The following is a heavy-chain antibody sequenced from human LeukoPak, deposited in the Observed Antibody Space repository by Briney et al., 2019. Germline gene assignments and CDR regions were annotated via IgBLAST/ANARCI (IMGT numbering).Heavy chain of an antibody. V-gene: IGHV3-74*01. CDR2: VNSDGSST. Sequence: GGSLRLSCAASGFTFTGYWMHWVRQAPGKGLVWVSRVNSDGSSTTYADSVKGRFTISRDNAKNTLYLQMNSLRAEDTAVYYCARGRYYGMDVWGQGTTVTVSS. J-gene: IGHJ6*02. CDR1: GFTFTGYW. CDR3: ARGRYYGMDV.